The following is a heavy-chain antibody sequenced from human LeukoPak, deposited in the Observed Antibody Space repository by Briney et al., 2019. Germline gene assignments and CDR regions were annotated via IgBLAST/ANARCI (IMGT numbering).Heavy chain of an antibody. J-gene: IGHJ4*02. CDR2: ISGSGGST. CDR1: GFTFSSYA. Sequence: GGSLRLSCAASGFTFSSYAMSWVRQAPGKGLEWVSAISGSGGSTYYADSVKGRFTISRDNSKDTLYLQMNSLRAEGTAVYYCAKVSQFFWSGSNFDYWGQGTLVTASS. D-gene: IGHD3-3*01. CDR3: AKVSQFFWSGSNFDY. V-gene: IGHV3-23*01.